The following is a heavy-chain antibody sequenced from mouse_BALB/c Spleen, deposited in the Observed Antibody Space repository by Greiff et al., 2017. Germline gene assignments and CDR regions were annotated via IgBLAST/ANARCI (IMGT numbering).Heavy chain of an antibody. V-gene: IGHV1-14*01. CDR1: GYTFTSYV. CDR3: ARGDRQLGLRYAMDY. D-gene: IGHD3-2*01. CDR2: INPYNDGT. Sequence: EVQLQQSGPELVKPGASVKMSCKASGYTFTSYVMHWVKQKPGQGLEWIGYINPYNDGTKYNEKFKGKATLTSDKSSSTAYMELSSLTSEDSAVYYCARGDRQLGLRYAMDYWGQGTSVTVSS. J-gene: IGHJ4*01.